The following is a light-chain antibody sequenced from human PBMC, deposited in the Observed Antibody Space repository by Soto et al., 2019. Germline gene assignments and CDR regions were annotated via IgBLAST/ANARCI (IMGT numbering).Light chain of an antibody. CDR3: QQSYSTPWT. J-gene: IGKJ1*01. Sequence: DIQMTQSPSSLSASVGDRVTITCRASQVISTYLNWYHQKPGKAPKLLIYAASSLQSGVPSRFSGSGSETDFTLTISSLQPEDFATYSCQQSYSTPWTFGQGTKVEIK. CDR2: AAS. V-gene: IGKV1-39*01. CDR1: QVISTY.